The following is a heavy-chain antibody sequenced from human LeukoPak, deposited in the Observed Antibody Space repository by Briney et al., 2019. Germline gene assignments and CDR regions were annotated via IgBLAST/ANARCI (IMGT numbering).Heavy chain of an antibody. CDR1: GFTFSDFG. V-gene: IGHV3-33*01. D-gene: IGHD1-26*01. Sequence: PARSLRLSCAASGFTFSDFGFHWVRQTPGKGLEWVAVIYYDGSKKYYTDSVEGRFTISRDDSKNTVFLQMSSLRAEDTAVYYCARDLGTTNYYFDYWGQGTLVTVSS. J-gene: IGHJ4*02. CDR3: ARDLGTTNYYFDY. CDR2: IYYDGSKK.